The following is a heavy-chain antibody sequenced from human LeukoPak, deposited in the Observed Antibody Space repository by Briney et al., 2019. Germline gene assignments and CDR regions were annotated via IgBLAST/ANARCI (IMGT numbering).Heavy chain of an antibody. V-gene: IGHV5-51*01. CDR2: IYPRDSDT. J-gene: IGHJ3*02. CDR3: ARHVTTASAARGFDI. D-gene: IGHD1-14*01. CDR1: GYSFTRYW. Sequence: GESLKISWKGSGYSFTRYWVAWVRQMPGKGLEWMGIIYPRDSDTRYSPSFQGQVTISADKSINTAYLQWSGLKASDTAVYYCARHVTTASAARGFDIWGQGTMVTVSS.